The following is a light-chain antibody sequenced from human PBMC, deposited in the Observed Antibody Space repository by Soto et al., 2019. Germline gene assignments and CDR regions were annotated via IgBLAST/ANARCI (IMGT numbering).Light chain of an antibody. CDR2: DAS. CDR3: QQYHTLST. CDR1: QSVSSW. J-gene: IGKJ2*01. V-gene: IGKV1-5*01. Sequence: DIQMTQSPSTLSASVGDRVTVTCRASQSVSSWLAWYQQKPGKAPKLLIYDASSLESGVPSRFSGSGSGTEFTLTISSLQSDDLATYYCQQYHTLSTFGQGTKLEIK.